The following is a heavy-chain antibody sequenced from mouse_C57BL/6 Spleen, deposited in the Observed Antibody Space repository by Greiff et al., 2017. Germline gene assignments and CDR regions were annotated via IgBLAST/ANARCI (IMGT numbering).Heavy chain of an antibody. CDR2: IYPGDGDT. V-gene: IGHV1-82*01. CDR1: GYAFSSSW. D-gene: IGHD2-1*01. Sequence: QVQLQQSGPELVKPGASVKISCKASGYAFSSSWMDWVKQRPGKGLEWIGRIYPGDGDTNYNGKFKGKATLTADKSSSTAYMHLSSLTSEDSAVYFAARDGTFAYWGQGTLVTVSA. CDR3: ARDGTFAY. J-gene: IGHJ3*01.